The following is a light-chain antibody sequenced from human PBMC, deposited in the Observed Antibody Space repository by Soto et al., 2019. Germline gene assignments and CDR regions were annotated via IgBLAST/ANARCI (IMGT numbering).Light chain of an antibody. CDR1: QSLSSY. CDR3: QQTYSDIS. CDR2: DAS. V-gene: IGKV1-5*01. Sequence: DIQMTQSPSTLSASVGDNITITCRASQSLSSYLAWYQQKPGRAPKLLIFDASSLERGVPSRFSGSGSGADFTLTISGLQPEDFASYHCQQTYSDISFGGGTKV. J-gene: IGKJ4*01.